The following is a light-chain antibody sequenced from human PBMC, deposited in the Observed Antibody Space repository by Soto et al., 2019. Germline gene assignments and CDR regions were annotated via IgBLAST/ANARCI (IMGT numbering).Light chain of an antibody. CDR3: ATWDSSLSGGV. Sequence: QSVLTQPPSVSTAPGQRVTISCSGSSSNIENNYVSWYRQLPVKDPKLLSYENNKRPSGIPDRFSGSKSGTSATLGITGLETGDEADYYCATWDSSLSGGVFGTGTKVTVL. J-gene: IGLJ1*01. V-gene: IGLV1-51*02. CDR1: SSNIENNY. CDR2: ENN.